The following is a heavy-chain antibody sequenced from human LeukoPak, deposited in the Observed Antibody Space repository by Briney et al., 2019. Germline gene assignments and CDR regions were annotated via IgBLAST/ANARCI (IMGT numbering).Heavy chain of an antibody. V-gene: IGHV1-18*01. CDR1: GYTFTSYG. J-gene: IGHJ4*02. CDR2: VSAYNGNT. CDR3: ANGAKTTVTTLVLWDY. D-gene: IGHD4-17*01. Sequence: ASVKVSCKASGYTFTSYGISWVRQAPGQGLEWVGWVSAYNGNTNYAQKLQGRVTMTTDTSTSTAYMELRSLRSDDTAVYDCANGAKTTVTTLVLWDYWGQGTLVTLSS.